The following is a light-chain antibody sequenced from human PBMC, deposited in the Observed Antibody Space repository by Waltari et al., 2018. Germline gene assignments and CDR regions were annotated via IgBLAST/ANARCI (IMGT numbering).Light chain of an antibody. Sequence: QTVVTQEPSLSVSPGGTVTLTCALSSGSLSTTSYATWYQQTPGQPPRTLVYKANARSSGVPDRFSGSILGNTAALPITGAQADDESDYYCALYMGSGIWVFGGGTRLTVL. J-gene: IGLJ3*02. CDR3: ALYMGSGIWV. V-gene: IGLV8-61*01. CDR1: SGSLSTTSY. CDR2: KAN.